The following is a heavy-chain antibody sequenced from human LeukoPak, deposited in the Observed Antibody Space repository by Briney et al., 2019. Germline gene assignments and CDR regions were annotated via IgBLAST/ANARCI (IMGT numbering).Heavy chain of an antibody. D-gene: IGHD3-9*01. CDR1: GFTFDDYA. CDR3: AKDLMTGARVAFDI. CDR2: ISWNSGSI. J-gene: IGHJ3*02. Sequence: GGSLRLSCAASGFTFDDYAMHWVRQAPGKGLEWVSGISWNSGSIGYADSVKGRFTISRDNAKNSLYLQMNRLRAEETALYYCAKDLMTGARVAFDIWGQGTMVTVSS. V-gene: IGHV3-9*01.